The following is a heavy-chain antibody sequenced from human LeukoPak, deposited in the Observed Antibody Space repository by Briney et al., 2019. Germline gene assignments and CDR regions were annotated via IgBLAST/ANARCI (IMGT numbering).Heavy chain of an antibody. CDR3: ASGSYSSGWYPYLDT. V-gene: IGHV4-39*01. CDR1: GXSISDSNDY. Sequence: SETLSLTCTVSGXSISDSNDYWGWIRQPPGKALEWIGTTYHSGSTYYNPSLKSRVTISVDTSKNQFSLKVGSMTATDTSVYYCASGSYSSGWYPYLDTWGQGTLVTVSS. CDR2: TYHSGST. J-gene: IGHJ4*02. D-gene: IGHD6-19*01.